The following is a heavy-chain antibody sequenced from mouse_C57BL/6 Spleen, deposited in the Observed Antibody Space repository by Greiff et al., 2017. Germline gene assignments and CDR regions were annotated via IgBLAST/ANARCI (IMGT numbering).Heavy chain of an antibody. CDR2: IHPNSGST. CDR3: ASGNDYGAYYFDY. D-gene: IGHD2-4*01. CDR1: GYTFTSYW. J-gene: IGHJ2*01. Sequence: QVQLQQPGAELVKPGASVKLSCKASGYTFTSYWMHWVKQRPGQGLEWIGMIHPNSGSTNYNEKFKSKATLTVDKSSSTAYMQLSSLTSEDSAVYYCASGNDYGAYYFDYWGQGTTLTVSS. V-gene: IGHV1-64*01.